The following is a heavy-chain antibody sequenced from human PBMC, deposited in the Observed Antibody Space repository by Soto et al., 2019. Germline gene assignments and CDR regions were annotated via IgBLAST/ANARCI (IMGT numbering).Heavy chain of an antibody. Sequence: GGSLRLSCAASGFTFSSYGMHWVRQAPGKGLEWVAVISYDGSNKYYADSVEGRFTISRDNSKNTLYLQMNSLRAEDTAVYYCAKEGNYYDSSLQHWGQGTLVTVSS. V-gene: IGHV3-30*18. J-gene: IGHJ1*01. CDR1: GFTFSSYG. CDR3: AKEGNYYDSSLQH. D-gene: IGHD3-22*01. CDR2: ISYDGSNK.